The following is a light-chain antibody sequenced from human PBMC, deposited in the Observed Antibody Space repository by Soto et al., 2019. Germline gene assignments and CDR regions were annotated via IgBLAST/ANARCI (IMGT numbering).Light chain of an antibody. Sequence: DIQLTQSPSFLSASVGDRVTITCRASQGISSYLAWYQQKPGKAPKLLIYAPSTLQSGVPSRFSGSGSGTEFTLTISSLQPQDFATYYCQQLNSYPHTFGQRTKLELK. CDR1: QGISSY. CDR3: QQLNSYPHT. CDR2: APS. V-gene: IGKV1-9*01. J-gene: IGKJ2*01.